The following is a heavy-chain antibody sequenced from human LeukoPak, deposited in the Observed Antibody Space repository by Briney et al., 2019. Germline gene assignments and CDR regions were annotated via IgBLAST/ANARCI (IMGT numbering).Heavy chain of an antibody. Sequence: GGSLSLSCAASGFTFSTYSMNWVRQAPGKGLEWVSYISSSGSTIYYADSVKGRFAISRDNAKNSLSLQMNSLRDEDTAVYYCARIQLFHYYYGMDVWGQGTTVTVSS. CDR1: GFTFSTYS. CDR2: ISSSGSTI. D-gene: IGHD5-18*01. J-gene: IGHJ6*02. V-gene: IGHV3-48*02. CDR3: ARIQLFHYYYGMDV.